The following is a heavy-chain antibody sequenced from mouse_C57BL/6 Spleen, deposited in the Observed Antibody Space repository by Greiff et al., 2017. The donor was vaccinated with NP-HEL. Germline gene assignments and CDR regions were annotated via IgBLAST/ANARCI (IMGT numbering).Heavy chain of an antibody. CDR2: IYPVDSDT. D-gene: IGHD3-3*01. Sequence: QVQLQQPGAELVKPGASVKMSCKASGYTFTSYWMNWVKQRPGQGLEWIGRIYPVDSDTNYNEKFKGKATLTVDKSSSTAYMQLSSLTSEDSAVYYCALSTGLVVMDYWGQGTSVTVSS. V-gene: IGHV1-74*01. CDR1: GYTFTSYW. J-gene: IGHJ4*01. CDR3: ALSTGLVVMDY.